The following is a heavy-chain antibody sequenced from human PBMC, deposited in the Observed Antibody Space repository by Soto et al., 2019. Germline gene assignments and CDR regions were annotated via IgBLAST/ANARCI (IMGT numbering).Heavy chain of an antibody. CDR3: ARHFGGSYYGMDV. J-gene: IGHJ6*02. CDR1: GYSFTIYC. D-gene: IGHD1-26*01. V-gene: IGHV5-10-1*01. Sequence: GESLKISCNGSGYSFTIYCISWVRQMPGKGLEWMGRIDPSDSYTNYSPSFQGHVTISADKSISTAYLQWSSLKASDTAMYYCARHFGGSYYGMDVWGQGTTVTVSS. CDR2: IDPSDSYT.